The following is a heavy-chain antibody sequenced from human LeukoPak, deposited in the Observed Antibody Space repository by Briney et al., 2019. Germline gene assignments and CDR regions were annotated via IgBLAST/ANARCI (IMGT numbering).Heavy chain of an antibody. CDR2: ISGSGGST. V-gene: IGHV3-23*01. Sequence: GGPLRLSCAASGFTFSSYAMSWVRQAPGKGLEWVSAISGSGGSTYYADSVKGRFTISRDNSKNTLYLQMNSLRAEDTAVYYCAKGREYCSGGSCTGGAFDIWGQGTMVTVSS. CDR1: GFTFSSYA. CDR3: AKGREYCSGGSCTGGAFDI. J-gene: IGHJ3*02. D-gene: IGHD2-15*01.